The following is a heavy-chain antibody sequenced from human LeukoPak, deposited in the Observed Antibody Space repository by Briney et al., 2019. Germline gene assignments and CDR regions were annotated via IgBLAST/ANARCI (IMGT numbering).Heavy chain of an antibody. V-gene: IGHV4-34*01. Sequence: SETLSLTCAVYGGSFSGYYWSWIRQPPGKGLEWIGEINHSGSTNYNPSLKSRVTISVDTSKNQFSLKLSSVTAADTAVYYCARVLAVGFRCQGASDYWGQGTLVTVSS. CDR3: ARVLAVGFRCQGASDY. CDR1: GGSFSGYY. D-gene: IGHD6-19*01. J-gene: IGHJ4*02. CDR2: INHSGST.